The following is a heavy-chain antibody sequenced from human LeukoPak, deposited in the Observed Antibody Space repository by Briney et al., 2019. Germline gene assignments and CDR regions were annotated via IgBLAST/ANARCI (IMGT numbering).Heavy chain of an antibody. CDR3: AKVDYDILTGYSEVFDY. D-gene: IGHD3-9*01. Sequence: GGSLRLSCAASGFTFSSYGMHWVRQAPGKGLEWVAFIRYDGSNKYYADSVKGRFTISRDNSKNTLYLQMNSLRAEDTAVYYCAKVDYDILTGYSEVFDYWGQGTLVTVSS. CDR2: IRYDGSNK. V-gene: IGHV3-30*02. J-gene: IGHJ4*02. CDR1: GFTFSSYG.